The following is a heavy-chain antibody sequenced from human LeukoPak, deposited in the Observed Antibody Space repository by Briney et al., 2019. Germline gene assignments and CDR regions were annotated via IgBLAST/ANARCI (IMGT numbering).Heavy chain of an antibody. CDR3: ARWRYSSSWYSYYFDY. CDR2: IKQDGSEK. CDR1: GFTFSSYW. Sequence: PGGSLRLSCAASGFTFSSYWMSWVRQAPGKGLEWVANIKQDGSEKYYVDSVKGRFTISRDNAKNSLYLQLNSLRAEDTAVYYCARWRYSSSWYSYYFDYWGQGTLVTVSS. V-gene: IGHV3-7*01. J-gene: IGHJ4*02. D-gene: IGHD6-13*01.